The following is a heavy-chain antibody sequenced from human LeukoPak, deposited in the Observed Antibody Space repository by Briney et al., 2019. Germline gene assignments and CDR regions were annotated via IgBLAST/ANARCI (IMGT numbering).Heavy chain of an antibody. V-gene: IGHV4-39*01. D-gene: IGHD3/OR15-3a*01. Sequence: SETLSLTCTVSGGSISSSSYYWGWIRQPPGKGLEWIGSIYYSGSTYYNPSLKSRVTISVDTSKNQFSLKLSSVTAADTAVYYCARQTGSGLFILPGGQGSLVTVSS. CDR1: GGSISSSSYY. CDR2: IYYSGST. J-gene: IGHJ4*02. CDR3: ARQTGSGLFILP.